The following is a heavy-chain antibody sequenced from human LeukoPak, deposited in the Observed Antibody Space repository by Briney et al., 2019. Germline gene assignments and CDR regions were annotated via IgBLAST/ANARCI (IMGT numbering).Heavy chain of an antibody. J-gene: IGHJ4*02. CDR1: GFTFINAW. D-gene: IGHD1-26*01. CDR2: IKAKAHGGTI. V-gene: IGHV3-15*01. CDR3: TTDGVGVEGATYDN. Sequence: GSLRLSCAASGFTFINAWMAWVRQAPGKGLERVGRIKAKAHGGTIEYAAPVKGRFTISRDDSKNTLYLQMNSLKTEDTAVYYCTTDGVGVEGATYDNWGQGTLVSVSS.